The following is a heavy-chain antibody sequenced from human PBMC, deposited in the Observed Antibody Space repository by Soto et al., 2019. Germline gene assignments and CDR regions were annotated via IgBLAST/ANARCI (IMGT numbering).Heavy chain of an antibody. J-gene: IGHJ5*02. CDR1: GGTFSSYA. D-gene: IGHD2-21*02. CDR2: IIPIFGTA. V-gene: IGHV1-69*06. CDR3: ARGGIGVVVTATKFDP. Sequence: ASVKVSCKASGGTFSSYAISWVRQAPGQGLEWMGGIIPIFGTANYAQKFQGRVTITADKSTSTAYMELSSLRSEDTAVYYCARGGIGVVVTATKFDPWGQGTLVTVSS.